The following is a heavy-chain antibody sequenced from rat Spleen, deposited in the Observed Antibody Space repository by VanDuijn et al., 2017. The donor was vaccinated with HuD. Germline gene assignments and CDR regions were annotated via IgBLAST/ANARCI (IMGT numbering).Heavy chain of an antibody. Sequence: EVQLVETGGGFVQPGRSLKLSCVASGFTFSRYWMYWVRQAPGKGLEWVSSITPDGDFTYYPDSVKGRFTISRDNAKSTLYLQMDSLRSEDTATYYCARQSNYGGPWGQGTLVTVSS. D-gene: IGHD1-11*01. V-gene: IGHV5-58*01. CDR2: ITPDGDFT. CDR1: GFTFSRYW. CDR3: ARQSNYGGP. J-gene: IGHJ3*01.